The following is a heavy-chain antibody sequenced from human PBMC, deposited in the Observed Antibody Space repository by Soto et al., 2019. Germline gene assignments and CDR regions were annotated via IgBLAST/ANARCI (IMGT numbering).Heavy chain of an antibody. J-gene: IGHJ4*02. CDR1: GFTFSSYG. CDR2: ISYDGSNK. V-gene: IGHV3-30*18. D-gene: IGHD2-15*01. Sequence: SLRLSCAASGFTFSSYGMHWVRQAPGKGLEWVAVISYDGSNKYYADSVKGRFTISRDNSKNTLYLQMNSLRAEDTAVYYCAKRYAAPYYWGQGTLVTVSS. CDR3: AKRYAAPYY.